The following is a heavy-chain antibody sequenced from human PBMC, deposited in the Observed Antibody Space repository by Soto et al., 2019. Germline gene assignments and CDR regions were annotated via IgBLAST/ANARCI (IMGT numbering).Heavy chain of an antibody. CDR2: ISYTGRT. CDR1: GCSVARDSIS. CDR3: AFIIGPPTTAYSWFYP. D-gene: IGHD2-21*02. J-gene: IGHJ5*02. V-gene: IGHV4-61*01. Sequence: SETLSLTRTVPGCSVARDSISCGGILQPQGKGLELIGYISYTGRTNYNPSLKSRVTISVDTSKNQFSLKLTSLTAADTAVYYCAFIIGPPTTAYSWFYPWGQVTLFIVS.